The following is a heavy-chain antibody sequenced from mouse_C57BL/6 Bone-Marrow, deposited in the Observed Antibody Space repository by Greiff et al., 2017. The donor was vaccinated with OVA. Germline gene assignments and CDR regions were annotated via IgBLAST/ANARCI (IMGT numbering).Heavy chain of an antibody. D-gene: IGHD1-1*02. Sequence: EVQLVESGGDLVKPGGSLKLSCAASGFTFSSYGMSWVRQTPDKRLEWVATISSGRSYTYYPDSVKGRFTISRDNAKNTLYLQMSSLKSEDTAMYYCARDWCYFDYWGQGTTLTVSS. CDR1: GFTFSSYG. J-gene: IGHJ2*01. V-gene: IGHV5-6*01. CDR2: ISSGRSYT. CDR3: ARDWCYFDY.